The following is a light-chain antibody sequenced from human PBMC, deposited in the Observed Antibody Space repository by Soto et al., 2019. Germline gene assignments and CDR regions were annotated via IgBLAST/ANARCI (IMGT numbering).Light chain of an antibody. Sequence: EIVLTQSPGTLSLSPGERATLSCRASQSVSSSYLAWYQQKPGQAPRLLIYGACSRATGIPDRFSGSGSATDFALTISRLEPEDFAVYYCQQYGSSPPKYTFGQGTKLEIK. CDR1: QSVSSSY. V-gene: IGKV3-20*01. CDR3: QQYGSSPPKYT. CDR2: GAC. J-gene: IGKJ2*01.